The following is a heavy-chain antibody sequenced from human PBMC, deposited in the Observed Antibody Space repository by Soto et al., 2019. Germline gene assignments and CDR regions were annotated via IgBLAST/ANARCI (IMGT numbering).Heavy chain of an antibody. J-gene: IGHJ5*02. D-gene: IGHD6-13*01. CDR3: ARDRSFSSSWYWFDP. CDR1: GYTFTSYG. CDR2: ISAYNGNT. V-gene: IGHV1-18*01. Sequence: ASVKVSCKASGYTFTSYGISWVRQAPGQGLEWMGWISAYNGNTNYAQKLQGRVTMTTDTSTSTAYMELRSLRSDDTAVYYCARDRSFSSSWYWFDPWGQGTLVTVSS.